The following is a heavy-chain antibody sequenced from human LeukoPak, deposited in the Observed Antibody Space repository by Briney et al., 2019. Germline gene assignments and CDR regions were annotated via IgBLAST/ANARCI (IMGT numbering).Heavy chain of an antibody. CDR2: ITTYNANT. J-gene: IGHJ6*02. CDR3: ARQYSSGWYEYYGLDV. V-gene: IGHV1-18*01. CDR1: GYTFTSYG. Sequence: GASVKVSCKASGYTFTSYGISWVRQARGQGLEWLGWITTYNANTNIAQELQGRVTMTTDTSTSTAYMELRSLRSDDTAVYYCARQYSSGWYEYYGLDVWGQGTTVTVSS. D-gene: IGHD6-19*01.